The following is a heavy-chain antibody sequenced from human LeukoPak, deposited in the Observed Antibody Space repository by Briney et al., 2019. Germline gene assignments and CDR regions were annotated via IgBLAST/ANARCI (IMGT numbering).Heavy chain of an antibody. Sequence: GGSLRLSCAASGFTFSSYAMTWVRQAPGKGLGWVSTISGSGVSTYYADSVKGRCTISRDNSKNTLSLQMNSLRAEDTAVYYCAKDTSYYYMDVWGKGTTVTVSS. D-gene: IGHD3-16*01. CDR2: ISGSGVST. J-gene: IGHJ6*03. CDR1: GFTFSSYA. V-gene: IGHV3-23*01. CDR3: AKDTSYYYMDV.